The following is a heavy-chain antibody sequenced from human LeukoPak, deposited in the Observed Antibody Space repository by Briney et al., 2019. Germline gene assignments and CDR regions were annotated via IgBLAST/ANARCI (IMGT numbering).Heavy chain of an antibody. J-gene: IGHJ4*02. D-gene: IGHD3-3*01. CDR3: ARDGYDFWSGYSTIDY. Sequence: ASVKVSCKASGYTFTSYGISWVRQAPGQGLEWMGWISAYNGNTNYAQRLQGRVTMTTDTSTSTAYMELRSLRSDDTAVYYCARDGYDFWSGYSTIDYWGQGTLVTVSS. V-gene: IGHV1-18*01. CDR2: ISAYNGNT. CDR1: GYTFTSYG.